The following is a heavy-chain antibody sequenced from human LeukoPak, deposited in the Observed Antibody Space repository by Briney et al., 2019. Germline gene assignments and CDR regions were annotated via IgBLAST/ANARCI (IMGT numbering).Heavy chain of an antibody. CDR1: GGSISSNTYY. D-gene: IGHD6-19*01. J-gene: IGHJ4*02. V-gene: IGHV4-39*01. CDR3: ARTNTAYSSGWYVY. CDR2: IHYSGNT. Sequence: SETLSLTCTVSGGSISSNTYYWGWIRQPPGKVLEWFGNIHYSGNTYYNPPLKSRVTISVDTSKNQFSLKLKSVTATDTAMYYCARTNTAYSSGWYVYWGQGTLVTVSS.